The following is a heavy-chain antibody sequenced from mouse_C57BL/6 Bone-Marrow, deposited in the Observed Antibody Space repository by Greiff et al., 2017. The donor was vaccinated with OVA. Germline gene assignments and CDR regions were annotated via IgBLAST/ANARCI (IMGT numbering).Heavy chain of an antibody. CDR3: ARWGYYFDYFDY. Sequence: VQLQQPGTELVKPGASVKLSCKASGYTFTSYWMHWVKQRPGQGLEWIGNINPSNGGTNYNEQFKSKATLTVDKSSSTAYMQLSSLTSEDSAVYYCARWGYYFDYFDYWGQGTTLTVSS. V-gene: IGHV1-53*01. CDR1: GYTFTSYW. J-gene: IGHJ2*01. D-gene: IGHD1-1*01. CDR2: INPSNGGT.